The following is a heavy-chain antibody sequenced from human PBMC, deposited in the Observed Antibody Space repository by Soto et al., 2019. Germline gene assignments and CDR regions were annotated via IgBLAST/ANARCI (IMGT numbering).Heavy chain of an antibody. CDR3: ARGGPAVWYYDILTGPGAVDY. D-gene: IGHD3-9*01. J-gene: IGHJ4*02. V-gene: IGHV3-74*01. CDR2: INSDGSST. CDR1: GFTFSSYW. Sequence: GGSLRLSCAASGFTFSSYWMHWVRQAPGKGLVWVSRINSDGSSTSYADSVKGRFTISRDNAKNTLYLQMNSLRAEDTAVYYCARGGPAVWYYDILTGPGAVDYWGQGTLVTVSS.